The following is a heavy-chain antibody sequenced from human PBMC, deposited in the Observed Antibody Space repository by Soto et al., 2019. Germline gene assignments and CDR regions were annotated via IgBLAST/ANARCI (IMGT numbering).Heavy chain of an antibody. D-gene: IGHD6-19*01. V-gene: IGHV1-3*01. CDR3: ARDHPYQGIAVAGLFDY. CDR2: INAGNGNT. CDR1: GYTFTSYA. Sequence: ASVKVSCKASGYTFTSYAMHWVRQAPGQRLEWMGWINAGNGNTKYSQKFQGRVTITRDTSASTAYMELSSLRSEDTAVYYCARDHPYQGIAVAGLFDYWGQGTLVTVSS. J-gene: IGHJ4*02.